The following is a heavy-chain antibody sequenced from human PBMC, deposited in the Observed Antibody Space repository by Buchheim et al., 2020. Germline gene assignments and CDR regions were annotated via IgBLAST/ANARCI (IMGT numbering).Heavy chain of an antibody. V-gene: IGHV3-30*01. J-gene: IGHJ6*02. Sequence: QVQLVESGGGVVQPGRSLRLSCAASGFTFSSYAMHWVRQAPGKGLEWVAVLSYDGSNKYYADSVKGRFTISRDNSKNTLYLQMNGLRAEDTAVYYCAMPIDSTGYYYVDYYYGMDVWGQGT. D-gene: IGHD3-22*01. CDR3: AMPIDSTGYYYVDYYYGMDV. CDR2: LSYDGSNK. CDR1: GFTFSSYA.